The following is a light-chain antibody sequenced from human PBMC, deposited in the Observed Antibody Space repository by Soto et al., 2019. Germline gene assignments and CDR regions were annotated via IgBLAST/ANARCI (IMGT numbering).Light chain of an antibody. J-gene: IGKJ1*01. V-gene: IGKV1-5*03. Sequence: DVQMTQSPSTVSASVGDRVTITCRARQSIGDSLAWYQQKPGKGPKVLIYRASSLHSGVPSRFSGSGAGTEFTLTISSLQPDDFVTYYCQQYHTYSLTFGQGTQVEIK. CDR2: RAS. CDR1: QSIGDS. CDR3: QQYHTYSLT.